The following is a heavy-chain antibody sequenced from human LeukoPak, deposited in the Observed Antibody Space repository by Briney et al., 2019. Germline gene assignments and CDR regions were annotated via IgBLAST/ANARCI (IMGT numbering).Heavy chain of an antibody. CDR1: GDSVSSNSAA. CDR2: TYYRSKWYN. D-gene: IGHD2-2*01. CDR3: ARDSTDCSSTSCYGSLWFDP. Sequence: SQTLSLTCAISGDSVSSNSAAWNWIRQSPSRGLEWLGRTYYRSKWYNDYAVSVKSRITINPDTSKNQFSLQLNSVTPEDTAVYYCARDSTDCSSTSCYGSLWFDPWGQGTLVTVSS. V-gene: IGHV6-1*01. J-gene: IGHJ5*02.